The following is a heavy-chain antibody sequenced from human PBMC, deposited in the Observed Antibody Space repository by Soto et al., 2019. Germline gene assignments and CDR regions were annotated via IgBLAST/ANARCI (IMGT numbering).Heavy chain of an antibody. CDR3: ARGLTPPGRIVIGSVVAAPIQNGWFDP. CDR2: MNPNSGNT. Sequence: ASVKVSCKASGYTFTSYDINWVRQATGQGLEWMGWMNPNSGNTGYAQKFQGRVTMTRNTSISTAYLELCSLRSEDTAGYYCARGLTPPGRIVIGSVVAAPIQNGWFDPWGQGTLVTVSS. D-gene: IGHD2-15*01. CDR1: GYTFTSYD. J-gene: IGHJ5*02. V-gene: IGHV1-8*01.